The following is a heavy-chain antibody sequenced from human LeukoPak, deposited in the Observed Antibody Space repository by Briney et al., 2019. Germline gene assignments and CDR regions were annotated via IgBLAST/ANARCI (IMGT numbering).Heavy chain of an antibody. D-gene: IGHD1-1*01. CDR1: GYTFTGYY. CDR3: ARDRVERQGAFDI. V-gene: IGHV1-2*02. CDR2: INPNSGGT. Sequence: ASVKVSCKASGYTFTGYYMHWVRQAPGQGLEWMGWINPNSGGTNYAQKFQGRVTMTRDTSISTAYMELSRLRSDDTAVYYCARDRVERQGAFDIWGQGTMVTVSS. J-gene: IGHJ3*02.